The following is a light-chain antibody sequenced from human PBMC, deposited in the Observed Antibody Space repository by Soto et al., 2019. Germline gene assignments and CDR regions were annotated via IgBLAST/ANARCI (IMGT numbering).Light chain of an antibody. CDR2: EGS. Sequence: QSALTQPASVSGSPGQSITISCTGTSSDVGSYNLVSWYQQHPGKAPKLMIYEGSKRPSGVSNRFSGSKSGNTAPLTISGLQAEDEADYYCCSYAGSSTFFGTGTKLTVL. V-gene: IGLV2-23*03. CDR3: CSYAGSSTF. J-gene: IGLJ1*01. CDR1: SSDVGSYNL.